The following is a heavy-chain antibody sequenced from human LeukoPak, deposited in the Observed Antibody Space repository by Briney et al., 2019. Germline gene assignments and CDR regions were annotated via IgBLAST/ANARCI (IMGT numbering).Heavy chain of an antibody. V-gene: IGHV4-34*01. CDR3: ARGEGATKVMNWFDP. CDR1: GGSFSGYY. J-gene: IGHJ5*02. D-gene: IGHD4-11*01. Sequence: SETLSLTCAVYGGSFSGYYWSWIRQPRGKGLEGIGEINQSGSTNYNPSLKSRVTISVDTSKLHLSLKLRSVTAAATAVYSCARGEGATKVMNWFDPWGQGTLVTVSS. CDR2: INQSGST.